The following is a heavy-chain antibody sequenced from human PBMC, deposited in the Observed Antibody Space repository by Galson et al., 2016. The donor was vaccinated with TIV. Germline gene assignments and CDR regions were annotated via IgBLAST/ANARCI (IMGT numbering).Heavy chain of an antibody. V-gene: IGHV2-70*11. CDR3: ARNSGHYYGMDV. CDR1: GFSLRTSGMC. J-gene: IGHJ6*02. CDR2: IDWDGDK. Sequence: PALVKPTQTLTLTCSFSGFSLRTSGMCVSWIRQPPGKALEWLARIDWDGDKYYNASLKTRVSISKDTSKNQVVLTMTNMDQVDTGTYYCARNSGHYYGMDVRGQGTLVTVSS.